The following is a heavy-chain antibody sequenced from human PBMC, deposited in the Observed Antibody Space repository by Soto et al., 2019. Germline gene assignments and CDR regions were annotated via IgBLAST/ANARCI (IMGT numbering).Heavy chain of an antibody. CDR2: ISTYNGNT. CDR3: ARDRDGYSAGYYGMDV. CDR1: GYTFTSYG. J-gene: IGHJ6*02. V-gene: IGHV1-18*01. D-gene: IGHD2-21*01. Sequence: QVQLVQSGAEVKKPGASVKVSCKASGYTFTSYGINWVRQAPGQGLEWMGWISTYNGNTNYAQKLPGRVTMTTDTSTSTAYMDLRSLRSDDTAVYYCARDRDGYSAGYYGMDVWGQGTTVTVSS.